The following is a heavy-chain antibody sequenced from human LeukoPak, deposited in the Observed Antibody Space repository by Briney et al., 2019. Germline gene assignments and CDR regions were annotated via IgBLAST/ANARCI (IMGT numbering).Heavy chain of an antibody. V-gene: IGHV1-2*02. D-gene: IGHD1-26*01. J-gene: IGHJ4*02. CDR3: ARDRRRGVGATGY. CDR1: GYTFTGYY. Sequence: ASVKVSCKASGYTFTGYYMHWVRQAPGQGLEWMGWINPNSGGTNYAQKFQGRVTMTTDTSTSTAYMELRSLRSDDTAVYYCARDRRRGVGATGYWGQGTLVTVSS. CDR2: INPNSGGT.